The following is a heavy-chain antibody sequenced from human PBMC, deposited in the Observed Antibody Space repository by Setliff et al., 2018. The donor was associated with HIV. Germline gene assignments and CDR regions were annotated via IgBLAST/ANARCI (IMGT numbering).Heavy chain of an antibody. J-gene: IGHJ5*02. CDR2: INPSGGST. Sequence: RASVKVSCKASGYTFTAYYMHWVRQAPGQGLEWMGRINPSGGSTSYAQRFQGRVTITADESTSTVYMDLSSLRSEDTAMYYCARGFSVYSSSDPLLNWFDPWGQGTPVTVSS. D-gene: IGHD6-6*01. CDR1: GYTFTAYY. V-gene: IGHV1-46*01. CDR3: ARGFSVYSSSDPLLNWFDP.